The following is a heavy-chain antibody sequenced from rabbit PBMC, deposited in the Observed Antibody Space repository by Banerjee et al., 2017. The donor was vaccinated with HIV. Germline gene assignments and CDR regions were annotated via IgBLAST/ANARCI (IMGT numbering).Heavy chain of an antibody. CDR2: IVTGSSGST. CDR1: GFDFSSNA. V-gene: IGHV1S45*01. J-gene: IGHJ4*01. D-gene: IGHD6-1*01. Sequence: QQQLEESGGGLVKPGGTLTLTCKASGFDFSSNAMCWFRQAPGKGPEWIACIVTGSSGSTYYASWAKGRFTISKTSSTTVTLQMTSLTAADTATYFCARDRNGAVAGWAYVLNLWGPGTLVTVS. CDR3: ARDRNGAVAGWAYVLNL.